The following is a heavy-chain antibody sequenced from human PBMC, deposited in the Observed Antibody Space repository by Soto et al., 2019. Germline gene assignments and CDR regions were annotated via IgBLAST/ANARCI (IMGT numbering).Heavy chain of an antibody. J-gene: IGHJ5*02. D-gene: IGHD2-15*01. V-gene: IGHV1-69*13. CDR2: IIPIFGTA. CDR3: ARAGDIVVVVAANGWFDP. CDR1: GGTFSSYA. Sequence: SVKVSCKASGGTFSSYAISWVRQAPGQGLEWMGGIIPIFGTANYAQKFQGRVTITADESTSTAYMELSSLRSEDTAVYYCARAGDIVVVVAANGWFDPWGQGTLVTVSS.